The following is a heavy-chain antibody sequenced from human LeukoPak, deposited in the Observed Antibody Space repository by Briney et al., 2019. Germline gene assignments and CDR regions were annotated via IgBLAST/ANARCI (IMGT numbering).Heavy chain of an antibody. V-gene: IGHV3-48*04. J-gene: IGHJ1*01. Sequence: GGSLRLSCAASGFTFSGYSMTWIRQAPGKGLEWVSYISSSSSTIYYADSVKGRFTISRDNAKNSLYLQMNSLRAEDTAVYYCARDILTGSQSRFQHWGQGTLVTVSS. CDR3: ARDILTGSQSRFQH. D-gene: IGHD3-9*01. CDR2: ISSSSSTI. CDR1: GFTFSGYS.